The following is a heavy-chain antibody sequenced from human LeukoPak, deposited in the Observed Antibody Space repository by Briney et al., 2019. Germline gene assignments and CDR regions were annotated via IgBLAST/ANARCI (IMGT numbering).Heavy chain of an antibody. CDR1: GFTFSSYW. Sequence: PGGSLRLSCAASGFTFSSYWMHWVRQAPGKGLVWVSRINSDGSSTSYADSVKGRFTISRDNAKNTLYLQMNSLRAEDTAVYYCARGGTYYYDSSGYYQYYFDYWGQGTLVTVSS. CDR3: ARGGTYYYDSSGYYQYYFDY. J-gene: IGHJ4*02. CDR2: INSDGSST. D-gene: IGHD3-22*01. V-gene: IGHV3-74*01.